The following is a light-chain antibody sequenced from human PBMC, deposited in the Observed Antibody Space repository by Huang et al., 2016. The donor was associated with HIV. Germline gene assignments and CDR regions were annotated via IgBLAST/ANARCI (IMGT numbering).Light chain of an antibody. Sequence: EIVLTQSPATLSLSPGERATLSCRASQSVRSYLAWYQQKPGQAPRLLIYDASNRATGIPARFSGSGSGTDFTLTISNLQSEGFAVYYCQQRSAWPLTFGGGTKVEI. J-gene: IGKJ4*01. CDR2: DAS. V-gene: IGKV3-11*01. CDR3: QQRSAWPLT. CDR1: QSVRSY.